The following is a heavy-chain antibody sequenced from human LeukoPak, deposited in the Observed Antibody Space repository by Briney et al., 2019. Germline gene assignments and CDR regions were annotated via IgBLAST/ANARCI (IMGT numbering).Heavy chain of an antibody. Sequence: PSETLSLTCTVSGGSISSGSYYWSWIRQPAGKGLEWIGRIDTSGSTNYNPSLKSRVTISVDTSKNQSSLKLSSVTAADTAVYFCARGPYSYDSSGAFDIWGQGTMVTVSS. CDR3: ARGPYSYDSSGAFDI. V-gene: IGHV4-61*02. CDR1: GGSISSGSYY. J-gene: IGHJ3*02. CDR2: IDTSGST. D-gene: IGHD3-22*01.